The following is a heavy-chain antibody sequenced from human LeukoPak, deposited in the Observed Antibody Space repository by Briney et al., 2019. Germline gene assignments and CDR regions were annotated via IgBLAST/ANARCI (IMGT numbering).Heavy chain of an antibody. CDR1: GFTFSSYW. CDR3: ARYQLGYYYYGMDV. Sequence: GGSLRLSCAASGFTFSSYWMSWVRQAPGKGLEWVSYISSSGSTIYYADSVKGRFTISRDNAKNSLYLQMNSLRAEDTAVYYCARYQLGYYYYGMDVWGQGTTVTVSS. D-gene: IGHD7-27*01. CDR2: ISSSGSTI. V-gene: IGHV3-48*04. J-gene: IGHJ6*02.